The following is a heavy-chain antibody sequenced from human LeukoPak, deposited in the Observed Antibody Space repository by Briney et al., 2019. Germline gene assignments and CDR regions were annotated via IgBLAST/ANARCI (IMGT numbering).Heavy chain of an antibody. CDR3: ARYSYSGGSYYFDY. CDR2: IYYSGST. CDR1: GGSISSYY. V-gene: IGHV4-59*01. J-gene: IGHJ4*02. Sequence: PSETLSLTCTVSGGSISSYYWSWIRQPPGKGLEWIGYIYYSGSTNYNPSLKSRVTISVDTSKNQFSLKLSSVTAADTAVYYCARYSYSGGSYYFDYWGQGTLVTVSS. D-gene: IGHD1-26*01.